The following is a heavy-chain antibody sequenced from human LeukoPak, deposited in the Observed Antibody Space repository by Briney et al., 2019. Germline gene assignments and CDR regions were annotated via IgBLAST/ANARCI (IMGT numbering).Heavy chain of an antibody. J-gene: IGHJ4*02. Sequence: PGGSLRLSCAASGFTFSSYGMHWVRQAPGKGLEWVAFIRYDGSNKYYADSVKGRFTISRDNSKNTLYLQMNSLRAEDTAVYYCARGYCGGDCFEGLIDYWGQGTLVTVSS. V-gene: IGHV3-30*02. D-gene: IGHD2-21*01. CDR1: GFTFSSYG. CDR2: IRYDGSNK. CDR3: ARGYCGGDCFEGLIDY.